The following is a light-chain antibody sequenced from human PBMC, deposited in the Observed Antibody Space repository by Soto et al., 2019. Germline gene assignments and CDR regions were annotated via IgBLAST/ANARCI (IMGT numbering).Light chain of an antibody. CDR2: GAS. Sequence: EIVLTQSPGTLSLSPGESATLSCRASQSVSSSYLAWYQQKPGQAPRLLIYGASSRATGIPDRFSGSGSGTDFTLTISRLEPEDFAVFYCHQCDSSPWTFGQGTKVDIK. J-gene: IGKJ1*01. CDR1: QSVSSSY. CDR3: HQCDSSPWT. V-gene: IGKV3-20*01.